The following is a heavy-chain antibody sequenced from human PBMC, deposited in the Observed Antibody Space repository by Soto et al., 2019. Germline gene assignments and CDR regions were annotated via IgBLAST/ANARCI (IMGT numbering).Heavy chain of an antibody. J-gene: IGHJ6*02. Sequence: PSQTLSLTCAISGDSVSSNSAAWNWIRQSPSRGLEWLGRTYYRSKWYNDYAVSVKSRITINPDTSKNQFSLQLNSVTPEDTAVYYCARLLYDSSGYYFRSNYYYVLDFSGQGSSVIVSS. V-gene: IGHV6-1*01. D-gene: IGHD3-22*01. CDR2: TYYRSKWYN. CDR3: ARLLYDSSGYYFRSNYYYVLDF. CDR1: GDSVSSNSAA.